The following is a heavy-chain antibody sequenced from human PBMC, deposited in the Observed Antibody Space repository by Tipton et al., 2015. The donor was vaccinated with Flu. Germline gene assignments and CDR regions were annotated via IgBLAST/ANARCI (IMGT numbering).Heavy chain of an antibody. D-gene: IGHD1-1*01. CDR3: ARDLWNDRRAYYYYGVDV. CDR1: GDSISTTIYY. V-gene: IGHV4-39*07. CDR2: IYYSGTT. Sequence: LRLSCTVSGDSISTTIYYWGWVRQPPGKGLEWIGSIYYSGTTYYNPSLKSRVTISVDSSKNEFSLTLASLTAGDTAVYYCARDLWNDRRAYYYYGVDVWGQGTEVSVS. J-gene: IGHJ6*02.